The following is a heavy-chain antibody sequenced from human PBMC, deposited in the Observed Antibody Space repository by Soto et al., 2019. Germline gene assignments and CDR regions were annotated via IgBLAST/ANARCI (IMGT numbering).Heavy chain of an antibody. Sequence: ASVKVSCKASGGTFSSYAISWVRQAPGQGLEWMGGIIPIFGTANYAQKFQGRVTITADESTSTAYMELSSLRSEDTAVYYCARGASYYYGSGTPDDAFDIWGQGTMVTVSS. V-gene: IGHV1-69*13. J-gene: IGHJ3*02. CDR1: GGTFSSYA. CDR2: IIPIFGTA. D-gene: IGHD3-10*01. CDR3: ARGASYYYGSGTPDDAFDI.